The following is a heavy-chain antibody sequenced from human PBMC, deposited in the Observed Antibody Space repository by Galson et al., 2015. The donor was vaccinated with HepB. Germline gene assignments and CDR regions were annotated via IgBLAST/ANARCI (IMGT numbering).Heavy chain of an antibody. Sequence: SGAEVKKPGESLKISCKGSGYSFTSYWIGWVRQMPGKGLEWMGIIYPGDSDTRYSPSFQGQVTISADKSISTAYLQWSSLKASDTAMYYCARLVVPSGYSSSWYFGGPAEDWFDPWGQGTLVTVSS. D-gene: IGHD6-13*01. CDR1: GYSFTSYW. V-gene: IGHV5-51*01. CDR3: ARLVVPSGYSSSWYFGGPAEDWFDP. CDR2: IYPGDSDT. J-gene: IGHJ5*02.